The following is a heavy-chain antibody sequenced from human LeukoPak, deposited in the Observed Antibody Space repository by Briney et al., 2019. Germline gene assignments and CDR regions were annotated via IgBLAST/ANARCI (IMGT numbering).Heavy chain of an antibody. V-gene: IGHV3-48*01. Sequence: PGGSLRLSCAASGFTFSSYSMNWVRQAPGKGLEGVSYISSSSSTIYYADSVKGRFTISRDNAKNSLYLQMNSLRAEDTAVYYCARVVFGEGDDYWGQGTLVTVSS. J-gene: IGHJ4*02. CDR1: GFTFSSYS. CDR2: ISSSSSTI. CDR3: ARVVFGEGDDY. D-gene: IGHD3-10*02.